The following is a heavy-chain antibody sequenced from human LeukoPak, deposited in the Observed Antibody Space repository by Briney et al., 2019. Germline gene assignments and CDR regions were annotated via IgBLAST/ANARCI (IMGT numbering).Heavy chain of an antibody. CDR1: GFTFSDYY. CDR2: ISSRGSTI. D-gene: IGHD6-13*01. CDR3: ARAIAAAGGLADFDY. Sequence: PGGSLRLSCAASGFTFSDYYMSWIRQAPGKGLEWVSYISSRGSTIYYADSVKGRFTISRDNAKNSLYLQMNSLRAEDTAVYYCARAIAAAGGLADFDYWGQGTLVTVSS. V-gene: IGHV3-11*04. J-gene: IGHJ4*02.